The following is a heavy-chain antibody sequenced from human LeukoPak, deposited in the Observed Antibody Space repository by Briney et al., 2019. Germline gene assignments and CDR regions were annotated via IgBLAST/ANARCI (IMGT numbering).Heavy chain of an antibody. D-gene: IGHD3-22*01. CDR2: IKKDGSEK. Sequence: PGGSLRLSCAASGFTFSSHWMSWVRQAPGKGLEWVANIKKDGSEKYYVDAVKGRFTISRDNAKTSLYLQMNSLRAEDTAVYYCVRDHHRRLYDTQARDTFDIWGQGTTVTVSS. J-gene: IGHJ3*02. CDR1: GFTFSSHW. V-gene: IGHV3-7*01. CDR3: VRDHHRRLYDTQARDTFDI.